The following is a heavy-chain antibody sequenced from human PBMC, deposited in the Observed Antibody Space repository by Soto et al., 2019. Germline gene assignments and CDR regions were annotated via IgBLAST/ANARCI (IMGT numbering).Heavy chain of an antibody. CDR1: GFTFSSYS. CDR2: ISNSSSTI. D-gene: IGHD2-2*01. CDR3: ARDSPGGYCSSTSCPRMDV. Sequence: PGGSLRLSCAAPGFTFSSYSMNWVRQAPGKGLEWVSYISNSSSTIYYADSVKGRFTISRDNAKNSLYLQMNSLRDEDTAVYYCARDSPGGYCSSTSCPRMDVWGQGTTVTVS. V-gene: IGHV3-48*02. J-gene: IGHJ6*02.